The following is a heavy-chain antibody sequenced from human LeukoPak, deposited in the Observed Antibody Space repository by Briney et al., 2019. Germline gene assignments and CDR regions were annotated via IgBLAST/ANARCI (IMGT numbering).Heavy chain of an antibody. CDR2: INPSGGST. Sequence: ASVKVSCKASGYTFTSYYMHWVRQAPGQGLEWMGIINPSGGSTSYAQKFQGRVTMTRDTSTSTVYMELSSLRSEDTAVYYCARGSRDGYTVDAFDIWGQGTMVTVSS. D-gene: IGHD5-24*01. V-gene: IGHV1-46*01. CDR1: GYTFTSYY. J-gene: IGHJ3*02. CDR3: ARGSRDGYTVDAFDI.